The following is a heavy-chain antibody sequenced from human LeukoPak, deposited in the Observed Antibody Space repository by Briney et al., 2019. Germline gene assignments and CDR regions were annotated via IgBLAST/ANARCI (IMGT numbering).Heavy chain of an antibody. CDR3: ARKYCSSTSCYAPMYWFDP. J-gene: IGHJ5*02. CDR2: INHSGST. CDR1: GGSFSGYY. V-gene: IGHV4-34*01. Sequence: SETLSLTCAVYGGSFSGYYWSWIRQPPGKGLEWIGEINHSGSTNYNPSLKSRVTISVDTSKNQFSLKLSSVTAADTAVYYCARKYCSSTSCYAPMYWFDPWGQGTLVTVSS. D-gene: IGHD2-2*01.